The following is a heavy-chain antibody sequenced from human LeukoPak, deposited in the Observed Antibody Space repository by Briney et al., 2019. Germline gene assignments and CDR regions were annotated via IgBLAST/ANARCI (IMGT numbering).Heavy chain of an antibody. V-gene: IGHV4-38-2*01. Sequence: SETLSLTCAVSGYSISSGYYWGWIRQPPGKGLEWIGSIYHSGSTYYNPSLKSRVTISVDTSKNQYSLKLSSVPAADTAVYYCARISSLAGSSNYWGQGTLVTVYS. CDR2: IYHSGST. CDR3: ARISSLAGSSNY. D-gene: IGHD3-10*01. CDR1: GYSISSGYY. J-gene: IGHJ4*02.